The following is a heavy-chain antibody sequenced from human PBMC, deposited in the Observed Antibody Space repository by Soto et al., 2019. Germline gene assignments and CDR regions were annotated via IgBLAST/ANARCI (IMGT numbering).Heavy chain of an antibody. V-gene: IGHV3-23*01. Sequence: GGSLRLSCAASGFTFSSYGMHWVRQAPGKGLEWVSAISRYGDITYYADSVEGRFTISRDNSKNTLYLQMNSLRAEDTAVYYCAKDRYLDHDSRGYLFDNWGQGTLVTVSS. CDR3: AKDRYLDHDSRGYLFDN. J-gene: IGHJ4*02. CDR2: ISRYGDIT. D-gene: IGHD3-22*01. CDR1: GFTFSSYG.